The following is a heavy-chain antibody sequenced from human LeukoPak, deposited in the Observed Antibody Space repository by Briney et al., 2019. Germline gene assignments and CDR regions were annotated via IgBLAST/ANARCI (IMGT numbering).Heavy chain of an antibody. J-gene: IGHJ3*02. CDR1: GFPFNTYW. CDR2: IKEDGSEE. CDR3: TPEVWELQGASDI. Sequence: GGSLRLSCAASGFPFNTYWVTWVRQAPGKGLEWVANIKEDGSEEHYVDSVKGRFTISRDNAKNSLYLQMNSLRAADTAVYYCTPEVWELQGASDIWGQGTMVTVSS. V-gene: IGHV3-7*01. D-gene: IGHD1-26*01.